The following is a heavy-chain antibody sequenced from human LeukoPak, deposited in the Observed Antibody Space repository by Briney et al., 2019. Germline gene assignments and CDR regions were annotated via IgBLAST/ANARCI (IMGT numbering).Heavy chain of an antibody. Sequence: PGGSLRLSCAASGFTFSSYSVNWVRQAPGKGLEWVSSISSSGSYIYYADSVKGRFTISRDNAKNTLYLQMNSLRAEDTAVYYCARDLDGYYFDYWGQGTLVTVSS. CDR2: ISSSGSYI. V-gene: IGHV3-21*01. CDR1: GFTFSSYS. J-gene: IGHJ4*02. CDR3: ARDLDGYYFDY.